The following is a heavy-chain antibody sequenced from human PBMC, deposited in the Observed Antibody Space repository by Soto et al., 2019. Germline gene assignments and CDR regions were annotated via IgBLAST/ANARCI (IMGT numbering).Heavy chain of an antibody. J-gene: IGHJ4*02. CDR1: GYTFTSYD. Sequence: ASVKVSCKASGYTFTSYDINWVRQATGQGLEWMGWMNPNSGNTDYAQKFQGRVTMTRDTSTNTAYMELSSLRSEDTAVYYCAKPGIAVAGTGGFDYWGQGTLVTVSS. CDR3: AKPGIAVAGTGGFDY. CDR2: MNPNSGNT. D-gene: IGHD6-19*01. V-gene: IGHV1-8*01.